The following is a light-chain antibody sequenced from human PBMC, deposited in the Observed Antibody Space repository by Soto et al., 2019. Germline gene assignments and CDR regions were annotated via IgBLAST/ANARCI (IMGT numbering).Light chain of an antibody. Sequence: EIVLTQSPGTLSLSPGERATLSCRASQSVSSFLAWYQQKPGQAPRLLIYGASSRATGIPARFSGRGSGTGFTLTISSLEPEDFAVYYCQQYSSSPPLTFGAGTKVEIK. CDR2: GAS. J-gene: IGKJ4*01. CDR3: QQYSSSPPLT. V-gene: IGKV3-20*01. CDR1: QSVSSF.